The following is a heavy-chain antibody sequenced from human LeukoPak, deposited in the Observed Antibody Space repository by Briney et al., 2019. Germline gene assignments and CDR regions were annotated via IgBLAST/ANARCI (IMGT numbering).Heavy chain of an antibody. CDR2: INWNGGST. J-gene: IGHJ4*02. CDR1: GFTFDDYG. V-gene: IGHV3-20*01. D-gene: IGHD3-10*01. Sequence: GGSLRLSCAASGFTFDDYGMSWVRQAPGKGLEWVSGINWNGGSTVYADSVKGRFTISRDNAKSSLYLQMNSLRAEDTGLYHCARVNTMVRGVSLFVDYWGQGTLVTVSS. CDR3: ARVNTMVRGVSLFVDY.